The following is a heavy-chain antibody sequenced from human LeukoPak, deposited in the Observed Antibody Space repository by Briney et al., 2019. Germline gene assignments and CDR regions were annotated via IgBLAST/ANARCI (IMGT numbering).Heavy chain of an antibody. V-gene: IGHV3-9*01. CDR2: ISWNSGSI. CDR1: GFTFDDYA. D-gene: IGHD4-17*01. CDR3: AKDIVDYGDYLGAFDI. J-gene: IGHJ3*02. Sequence: GRSLRLSCAASGFTFDDYAMHWVRQAPGKGLEWVSGISWNSGSIGYADSVKGRFTISRDNAKNSLYLQMNSLRAEDTALYYCAKDIVDYGDYLGAFDIWGQGTTVTVSS.